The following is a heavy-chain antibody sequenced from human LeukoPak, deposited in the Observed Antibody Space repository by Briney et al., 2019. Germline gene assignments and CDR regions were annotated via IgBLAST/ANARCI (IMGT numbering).Heavy chain of an antibody. CDR3: ARAIHGAT. D-gene: IGHD3-10*01. CDR2: IYSDGTT. CDR1: GFTVSRGY. V-gene: IGHV3-66*01. Sequence: GGSLRLSCAASGFTVSRGYMSWVRQAPGKGLEWVSFIYSDGTTFYADSVKGRFTISRDNPKNTLYLQMNSLRAEDTAVYYCARAIHGATWGQGTLVTVSS. J-gene: IGHJ5*02.